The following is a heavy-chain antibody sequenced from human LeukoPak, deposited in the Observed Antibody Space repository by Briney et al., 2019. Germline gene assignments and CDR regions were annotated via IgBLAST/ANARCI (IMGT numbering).Heavy chain of an antibody. CDR2: ISYDGSNK. D-gene: IGHD3-16*01. Sequence: GGSLRLSCAASGFTFSSYAMHWVRQAPGKGLEWVAVISYDGSNKYYADSVKGRFTISRDNSKNTLYLQMNNLRAEDTAVYYCARDRLGQAVFDYWGQGNLVTVSS. CDR3: ARDRLGQAVFDY. CDR1: GFTFSSYA. J-gene: IGHJ4*02. V-gene: IGHV3-30-3*01.